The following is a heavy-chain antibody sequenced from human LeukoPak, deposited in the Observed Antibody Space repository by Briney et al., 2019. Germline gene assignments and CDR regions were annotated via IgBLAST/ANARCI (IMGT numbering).Heavy chain of an antibody. CDR2: IYYSGST. CDR1: GGSISSYY. D-gene: IGHD4-17*01. J-gene: IGHJ4*02. Sequence: SETLSLTCTVSGGSISSYYWSWIRQPPGKGLEWIGYIYYSGSTNYNPSLKSRVTISVDTSKNQFSLKLSSVTAADTAVYYCASTLRSHFGYWGQGTLVTVSS. CDR3: ASTLRSHFGY. V-gene: IGHV4-59*01.